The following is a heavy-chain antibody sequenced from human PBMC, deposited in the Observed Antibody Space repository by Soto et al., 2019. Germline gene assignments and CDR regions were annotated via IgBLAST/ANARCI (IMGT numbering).Heavy chain of an antibody. D-gene: IGHD2-15*01. Sequence: ASVKVSCKASGYTFTSYDINWVRQATGQGLEWMGWMNPNSGNTGYAQKFQGRVTMTRNTSISTAYMELSSLRSEDTAVYYCARYLGEVVVAAHGEYYYYYMYVWGKGTTVTVSS. CDR1: GYTFTSYD. V-gene: IGHV1-8*01. CDR2: MNPNSGNT. J-gene: IGHJ6*03. CDR3: ARYLGEVVVAAHGEYYYYYMYV.